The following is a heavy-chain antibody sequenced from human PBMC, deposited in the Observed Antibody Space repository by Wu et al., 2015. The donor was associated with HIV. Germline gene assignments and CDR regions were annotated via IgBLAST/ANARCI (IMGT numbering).Heavy chain of an antibody. J-gene: IGHJ3*02. D-gene: IGHD3-10*01. Sequence: VQLVQSGHDVKKPGASVKVACKASGFIFTDYGINWVRQAPGQGLEWMGWINPNSGGTNYAQKFQGRVTMTRDTSVSTAYMELSRLRSDGTAVYYCARELSPLLWFGENPGAFDIWGQGTMVTVSS. CDR2: INPNSGGT. CDR1: GFIFTDYG. V-gene: IGHV1-2*02. CDR3: ARELSPLLWFGENPGAFDI.